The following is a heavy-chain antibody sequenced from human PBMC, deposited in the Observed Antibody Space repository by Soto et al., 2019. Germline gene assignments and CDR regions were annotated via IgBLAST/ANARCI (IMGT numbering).Heavy chain of an antibody. Sequence: ASVKVSCKASGYTFTGYYMHWVRQAPGQALEWMGWINPNSGGTNYAQKFQGWVTMTRDTSISTAYMELSRLRSDDTAVYYCARALRAYSGYDYYYYMDVWGKGTTVTVSS. CDR1: GYTFTGYY. V-gene: IGHV1-2*04. CDR3: ARALRAYSGYDYYYYMDV. CDR2: INPNSGGT. J-gene: IGHJ6*03. D-gene: IGHD5-12*01.